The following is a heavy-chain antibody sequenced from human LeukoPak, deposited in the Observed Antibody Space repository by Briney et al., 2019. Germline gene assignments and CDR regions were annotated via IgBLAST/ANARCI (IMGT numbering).Heavy chain of an antibody. J-gene: IGHJ3*01. V-gene: IGHV3-53*01. Sequence: GSLRLSCAASGFTVSTNDMSWVRQAPGKGLEWVSVLYSGGSTSYADPVKGRFTISRDNSKNTLYLQMNSLRAGDTAVYYCTKSGAPDPYWGQGTMVTVSS. CDR1: GFTVSTND. D-gene: IGHD1-26*01. CDR2: LYSGGST. CDR3: TKSGAPDPY.